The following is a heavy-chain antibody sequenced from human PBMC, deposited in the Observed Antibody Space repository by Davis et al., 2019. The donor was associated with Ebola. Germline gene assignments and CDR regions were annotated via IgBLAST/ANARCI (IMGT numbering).Heavy chain of an antibody. V-gene: IGHV5-51*01. CDR1: GYSFTNSW. J-gene: IGHJ4*02. CDR3: ARHVFDFDMAFDY. Sequence: GGSLRLSCYGSGYSFTNSWIGWVRQVSGNGLEWMGIIYPGDSHTRYSPSFEGHVTISADKSISTAYLQWSSLKASDTAMYYCARHVFDFDMAFDYWGQGTLVTVSS. CDR2: IYPGDSHT. D-gene: IGHD2-21*01.